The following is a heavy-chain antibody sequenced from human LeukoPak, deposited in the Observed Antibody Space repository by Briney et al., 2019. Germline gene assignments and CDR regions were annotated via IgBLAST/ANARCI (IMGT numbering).Heavy chain of an antibody. J-gene: IGHJ3*02. D-gene: IGHD6-13*01. Sequence: GESLKISCKGSGYSFTCYWIGWVRQMPGKGVEWLGITDPGDSDTRYSPSFQGQVTISADKSISTAYLQWSSLKASDTAMYYCARHPEGYSSSSAAFDIWGQGTMVTVSS. CDR2: TDPGDSDT. CDR1: GYSFTCYW. CDR3: ARHPEGYSSSSAAFDI. V-gene: IGHV5-51*01.